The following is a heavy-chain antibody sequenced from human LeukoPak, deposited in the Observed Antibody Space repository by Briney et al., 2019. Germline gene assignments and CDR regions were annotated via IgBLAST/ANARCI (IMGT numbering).Heavy chain of an antibody. J-gene: IGHJ4*02. Sequence: SETLSPTCTVSGGSTSSGSYYWSWIRRPAGKGLEWIGRIYTSGSTNYNPSLKSRVTISVDTSKNQFSLKLSSVTAADTAVYYCARDAYSGSYWADYWGQGTLVTVSS. V-gene: IGHV4-61*02. CDR2: IYTSGST. D-gene: IGHD1-26*01. CDR1: GGSTSSGSYY. CDR3: ARDAYSGSYWADY.